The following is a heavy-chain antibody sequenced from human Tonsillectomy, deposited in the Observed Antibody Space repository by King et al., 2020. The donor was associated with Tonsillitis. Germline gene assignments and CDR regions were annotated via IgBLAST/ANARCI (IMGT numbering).Heavy chain of an antibody. D-gene: IGHD2-2*03. CDR3: ARHREFTYGYLFDI. CDR2: IYPDDSNT. CDR1: GYSFTSYW. J-gene: IGHJ3*02. Sequence: VQLVESGAEVKKLGESLKISCKGSGYSFTSYWIGWVRQMPGKGLEWMGIIYPDDSNTKYSPSFQGQVTISADKSISTAYLQWSSLKASDTAMYYCARHREFTYGYLFDIWGQGTMVTVSS. V-gene: IGHV5-51*01.